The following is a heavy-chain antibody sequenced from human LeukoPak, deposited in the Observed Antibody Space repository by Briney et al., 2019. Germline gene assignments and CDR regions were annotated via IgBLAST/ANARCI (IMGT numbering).Heavy chain of an antibody. V-gene: IGHV1-46*01. J-gene: IGHJ4*02. CDR2: ISPSGAST. CDR1: GYTFTRYY. D-gene: IGHD2-8*01. CDR3: AGSLGYCTSNVCYLKY. Sequence: ASVKVSCKASGYTFTRYYMHWVRQAPGQGLEWMGIISPSGASTSYAQKFQGRVTMTRDTSTSTVYMELSSLRSDDTAVYYCAGSLGYCTSNVCYLKYWGQGTLVTVSS.